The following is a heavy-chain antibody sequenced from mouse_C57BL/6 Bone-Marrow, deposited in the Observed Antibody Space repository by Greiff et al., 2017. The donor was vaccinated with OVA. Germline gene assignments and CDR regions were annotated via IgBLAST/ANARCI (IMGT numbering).Heavy chain of an antibody. CDR3: AREGTAQATDY. CDR2: IHPNSGST. Sequence: QVQLQQSGAELVKPGASVKLSCKASGYTFTSYWMHWVKQRPGQGLEWIGMIHPNSGSTNYNEKFKSKATLTVDKSSSTAYMQRSSLTSEDSAVYYCAREGTAQATDYWGQGTTLTVSS. D-gene: IGHD3-2*02. V-gene: IGHV1-64*01. J-gene: IGHJ2*01. CDR1: GYTFTSYW.